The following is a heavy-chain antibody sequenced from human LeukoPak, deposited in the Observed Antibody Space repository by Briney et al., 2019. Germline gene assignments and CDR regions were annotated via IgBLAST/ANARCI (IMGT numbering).Heavy chain of an antibody. CDR2: ISGSGGST. D-gene: IGHD5-18*01. V-gene: IGHV3-23*01. J-gene: IGHJ4*02. Sequence: GGSLRLSCAASGFTFSSYAMSWVRQAPGKGLEWVSAISGSGGSTYYADSVKGRFTISRDNAKNSLYLQMNSLRAEDTAVYYCARDGDTAMFASFGYWGQGTLVTVSS. CDR3: ARDGDTAMFASFGY. CDR1: GFTFSSYA.